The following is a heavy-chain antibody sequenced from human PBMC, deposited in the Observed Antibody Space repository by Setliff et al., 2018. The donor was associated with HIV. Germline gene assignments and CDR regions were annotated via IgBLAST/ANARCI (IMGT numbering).Heavy chain of an antibody. J-gene: IGHJ3*02. CDR3: AEGRFGANDAFDI. CDR1: GFSLNTPGMR. CDR2: IDWDGNK. V-gene: IGHV2-5*08. D-gene: IGHD3-10*01. Sequence: SGPTLVNPTQTLTLTCTFSGFSLNTPGMRVSWIRQPPGKALEWLARIDWDGNKRYSPSLKTRLTITRDTSKNQVVLTMTNVDSVDTATCYCAEGRFGANDAFDIWGQGTMVTVSS.